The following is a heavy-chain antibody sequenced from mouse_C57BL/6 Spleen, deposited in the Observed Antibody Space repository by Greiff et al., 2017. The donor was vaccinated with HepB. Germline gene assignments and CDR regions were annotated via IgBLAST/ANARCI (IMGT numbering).Heavy chain of an antibody. CDR1: GFNIKDDY. J-gene: IGHJ4*01. CDR2: IDPENGDT. Sequence: EVKLVESGAELVRPGASVKLSCTASGFNIKDDYMHWVKQRPEQGLEWIGWIDPENGDTEYASKFQGKATITADTSSNTAYLQLSSLTSEDTAVYYCTTPPSYAMDYWGQGTSVTVSS. CDR3: TTPPSYAMDY. V-gene: IGHV14-4*01.